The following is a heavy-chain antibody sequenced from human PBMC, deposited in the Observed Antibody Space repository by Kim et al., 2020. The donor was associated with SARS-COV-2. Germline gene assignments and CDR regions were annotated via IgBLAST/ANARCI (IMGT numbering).Heavy chain of an antibody. CDR2: ISSSSSYI. Sequence: GGSLRLSCAASGFTFSSYSMNWVRQAPGKGLEWVSSISSSSSYIYYADSVKGRFTISRDNAKNSLYLQMNSLRAEDTAVYYCARGHDSSGYYYVGYYYYYGMDVWGQGTTVTVSS. CDR3: ARGHDSSGYYYVGYYYYYGMDV. V-gene: IGHV3-21*01. CDR1: GFTFSSYS. D-gene: IGHD3-22*01. J-gene: IGHJ6*02.